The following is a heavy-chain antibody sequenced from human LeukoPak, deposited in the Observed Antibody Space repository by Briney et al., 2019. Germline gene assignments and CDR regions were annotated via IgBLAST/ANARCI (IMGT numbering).Heavy chain of an antibody. D-gene: IGHD2-2*01. J-gene: IGHJ5*02. CDR3: ARAGYCTSASCYPRGWFDP. CDR2: IYYTGST. Sequence: PPETLSLTCTVSGGSISSSDYYWVWIRQPPGRGLEWIGSIYYTGSTYYNPSLKSRVTISVDTSKNQFSLKLTSVTAADTAVYYCARAGYCTSASCYPRGWFDPWGQGTLVTVSS. CDR1: GGSISSSDYY. V-gene: IGHV4-39*07.